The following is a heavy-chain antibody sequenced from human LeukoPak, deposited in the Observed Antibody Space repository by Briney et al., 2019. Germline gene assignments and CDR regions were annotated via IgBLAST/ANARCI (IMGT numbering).Heavy chain of an antibody. Sequence: PGGSLRLSCAGSGFTFSRSWMTWVRQAPGKGLEWVANIKEDGSEKYYVDSVRGRFTISRDNAKNSLYLQMNGLRAEDTAVYYCARALPAAKYYFNYWGQGTLVTVFS. CDR1: GFTFSRSW. CDR2: IKEDGSEK. J-gene: IGHJ4*02. D-gene: IGHD2-2*01. CDR3: ARALPAAKYYFNY. V-gene: IGHV3-7*04.